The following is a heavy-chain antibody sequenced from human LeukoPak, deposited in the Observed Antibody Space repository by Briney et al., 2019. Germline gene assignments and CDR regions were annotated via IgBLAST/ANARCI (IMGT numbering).Heavy chain of an antibody. J-gene: IGHJ4*02. CDR2: INGGGSST. CDR3: AKDRSASGSYYPDY. V-gene: IGHV3-23*01. D-gene: IGHD3-10*01. CDR1: GFTFNTYA. Sequence: GGSLRLSCAASGFTFNTYAMTWVRQAPGKGLEWVSGINGGGSSTYYADSVKGRFTISRDNSQNKVYLQMNSLRAEDTAVYYCAKDRSASGSYYPDYWGQGTLVTVSS.